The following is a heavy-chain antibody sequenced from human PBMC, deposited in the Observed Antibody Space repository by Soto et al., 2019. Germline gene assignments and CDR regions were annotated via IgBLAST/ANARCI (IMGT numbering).Heavy chain of an antibody. V-gene: IGHV1-8*01. Sequence: QVQLVQSGAEVKKPGASVKVSCTFTSYDINWVRQAAGQGLEWMAWMNPNSGDTRYAQKFQGRVTMTRETSKLTAYMELSNLRSDDTAVYYCARGPGSSDWRFSYYYMDVWDQGTTVTVSS. D-gene: IGHD6-19*01. CDR3: ARGPGSSDWRFSYYYMDV. J-gene: IGHJ6*02. CDR2: MNPNSGDT. CDR1: FTSYD.